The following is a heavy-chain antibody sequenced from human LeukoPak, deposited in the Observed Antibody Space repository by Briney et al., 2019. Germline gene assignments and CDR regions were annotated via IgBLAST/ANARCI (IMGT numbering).Heavy chain of an antibody. CDR3: ARQRYYDGSGYLE. CDR1: GDSVSRSDSY. J-gene: IGHJ1*01. Sequence: SETLSLTCSVSGDSVSRSDSYWDWLRQPPGKGLEWIGTIYYSGRTYYSPSLKSRVTMSVDPSNNQFSLNLRSVTAADTALYYCARQRYYDGSGYLEWGQGTLLSVSS. V-gene: IGHV4-39*01. CDR2: IYYSGRT. D-gene: IGHD3-22*01.